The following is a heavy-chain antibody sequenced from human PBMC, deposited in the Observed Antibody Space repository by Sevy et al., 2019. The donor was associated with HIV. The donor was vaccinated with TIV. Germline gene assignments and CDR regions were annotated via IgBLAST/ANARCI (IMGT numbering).Heavy chain of an antibody. V-gene: IGHV3-49*03. CDR3: TRGYYYDSSGYSDY. D-gene: IGHD3-22*01. CDR2: IRSKDYGGTT. Sequence: GGSLRLSCTGSGFTFGDYAMSWFRQAPGMGLEWVGSIRSKDYGGTTEYAASVKGRFTISRDDSKSIADLQMNSLKTEDTAVYYCTRGYYYDSSGYSDYWGQGTLVTVSS. CDR1: GFTFGDYA. J-gene: IGHJ4*02.